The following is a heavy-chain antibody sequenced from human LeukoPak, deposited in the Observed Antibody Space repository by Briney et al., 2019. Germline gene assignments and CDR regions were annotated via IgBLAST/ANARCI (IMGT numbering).Heavy chain of an antibody. D-gene: IGHD3-10*01. CDR2: INWNGGST. V-gene: IGHV3-20*04. Sequence: GGSLRLSCAASGFTFDDYGMSWVRQAPGKGLEWVSGINWNGGSTGYADSVKGRFTISRDNAKNSLYLQMNSLRAEDTALYYCARDLGYYYGSGSHLDYWGQGTLVTVSS. J-gene: IGHJ4*02. CDR3: ARDLGYYYGSGSHLDY. CDR1: GFTFDDYG.